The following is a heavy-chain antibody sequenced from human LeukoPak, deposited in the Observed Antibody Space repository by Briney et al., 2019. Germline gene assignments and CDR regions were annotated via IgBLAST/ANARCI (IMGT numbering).Heavy chain of an antibody. Sequence: SETLSLTCTVSGGSISSGGYYWSWIRQHPGKGLEWIGYIYYSGSTYYNPSLKSRVTILVDTSKNQFSLKLSSVTAADTAVYYCARVGYGDYATYFDYWGQGTLVTVSS. D-gene: IGHD4-17*01. J-gene: IGHJ4*02. CDR2: IYYSGST. V-gene: IGHV4-31*03. CDR3: ARVGYGDYATYFDY. CDR1: GGSISSGGYY.